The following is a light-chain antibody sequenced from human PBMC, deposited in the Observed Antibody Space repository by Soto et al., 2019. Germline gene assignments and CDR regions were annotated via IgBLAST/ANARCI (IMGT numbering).Light chain of an antibody. CDR2: GAS. CDR3: HQYDSWT. V-gene: IGKV3-20*01. Sequence: DIVFTQSPGTLSLSPGERATLSCRASHSVTSSCLAWYQQKPGQAPRLLIHGASSRATGIPDRFSGSGSGTDFTLTISRLEPEDFAVYYCHQYDSWTFGQGTKVDIK. J-gene: IGKJ1*01. CDR1: HSVTSSC.